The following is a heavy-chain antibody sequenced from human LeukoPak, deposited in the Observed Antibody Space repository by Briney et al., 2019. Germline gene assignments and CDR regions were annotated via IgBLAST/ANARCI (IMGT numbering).Heavy chain of an antibody. CDR2: INPNSGGT. V-gene: IGHV1-2*02. Sequence: ASVKVSXKASGYTFTGYYMHWVRQAPGQGLEWMGWINPNSGGTNYAQKFQGRVTMTRDTSISTAYMELSRLRSDDTAVYYCARDGGYCSSTSCYTGLDYWGQGTLVTVSS. CDR1: GYTFTGYY. D-gene: IGHD2-2*02. CDR3: ARDGGYCSSTSCYTGLDY. J-gene: IGHJ4*02.